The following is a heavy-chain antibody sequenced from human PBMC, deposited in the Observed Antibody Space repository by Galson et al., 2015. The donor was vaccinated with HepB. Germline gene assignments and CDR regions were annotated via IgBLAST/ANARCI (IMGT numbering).Heavy chain of an antibody. V-gene: IGHV3-66*01. CDR3: ARAIISLRIAVAGPVYGMDV. D-gene: IGHD6-19*01. J-gene: IGHJ6*02. Sequence: LRLSCAASGFTVSSNYMSWVRQAPGKGLEWVSVIYSGGSTYYADSVKGRFTISRDNSKNTLYLQMNSLRAEDTAVYYCARAIISLRIAVAGPVYGMDVWGQGTTVTVSS. CDR1: GFTVSSNY. CDR2: IYSGGST.